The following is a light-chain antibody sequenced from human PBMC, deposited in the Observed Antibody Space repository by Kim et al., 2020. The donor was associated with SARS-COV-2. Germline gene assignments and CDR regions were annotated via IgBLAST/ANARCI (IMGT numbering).Light chain of an antibody. V-gene: IGLV3-9*01. J-gene: IGLJ3*02. CDR3: QVWDSSTV. CDR2: RDS. CDR1: NIGSKN. Sequence: VSVALGQKARITCGGNNIGSKNVHWYQQKPGQAPVLVIYRDSNRPSGIPERFSGSNSGNTATLTISRAQAGDEADYYCQVWDSSTVFGGGTKLTVL.